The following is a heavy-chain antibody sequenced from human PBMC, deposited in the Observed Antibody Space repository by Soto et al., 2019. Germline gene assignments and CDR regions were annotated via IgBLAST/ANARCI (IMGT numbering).Heavy chain of an antibody. V-gene: IGHV4-59*01. Sequence: TSETLSLTCTVSGGSISSYYWNWIRQPPGEGLESIGYAFHSGFTSYNPSLKSRVAISLDSSKNQFSLRLSSVTAADTAVYYCARMSPSYCEGTCYSEGVWIDHWGQGIQVTV. CDR2: AFHSGFT. CDR3: ARMSPSYCEGTCYSEGVWIDH. J-gene: IGHJ4*02. D-gene: IGHD2-15*01. CDR1: GGSISSYY.